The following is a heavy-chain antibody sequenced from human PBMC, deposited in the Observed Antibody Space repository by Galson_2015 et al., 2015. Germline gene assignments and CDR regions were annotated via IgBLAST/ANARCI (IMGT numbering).Heavy chain of an antibody. Sequence: SLRLSCAAFGFTFSSYGMHWVRQAPGKGLEWVAVIWYDGGNKYYADSVKGRFTISRDNSKNTLYLQMNSLRAEDTAVYYCAREFRVKMATIGYWGPGTLVTVSS. V-gene: IGHV3-33*01. CDR1: GFTFSSYG. J-gene: IGHJ4*02. D-gene: IGHD5-24*01. CDR3: AREFRVKMATIGY. CDR2: IWYDGGNK.